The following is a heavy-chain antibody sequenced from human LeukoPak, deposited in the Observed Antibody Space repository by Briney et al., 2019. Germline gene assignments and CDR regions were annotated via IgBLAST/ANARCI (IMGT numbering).Heavy chain of an antibody. V-gene: IGHV3-23*01. CDR2: ISGSGGST. J-gene: IGHJ4*02. D-gene: IGHD3-9*01. CDR3: ARFKYDILTGYFSY. Sequence: GGSLRLSCAASGFTFSSYAMSWVRQAPGKGLEWVSAISGSGGSTYYADSVKGRFTISRDNSKNTLYLQMNSLRAEDTAVYYCARFKYDILTGYFSYWGQGTLVTVSS. CDR1: GFTFSSYA.